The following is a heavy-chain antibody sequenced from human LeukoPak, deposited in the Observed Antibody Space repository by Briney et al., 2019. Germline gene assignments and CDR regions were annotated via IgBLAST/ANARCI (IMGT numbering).Heavy chain of an antibody. CDR2: ISDSGGST. D-gene: IGHD3-22*01. CDR1: GFTFDSYA. CDR3: AKVVHYYDSSGSYSYYFDY. J-gene: IGHJ4*02. Sequence: GGSLRLSCAASGFTFDSYAMSWVRQAPGKGLECISGISDSGGSTYYADSVKGRFTISRDNSKNTLYLQMNSLRAEDTAVYYCAKVVHYYDSSGSYSYYFDYWGLGTLVTVSS. V-gene: IGHV3-23*01.